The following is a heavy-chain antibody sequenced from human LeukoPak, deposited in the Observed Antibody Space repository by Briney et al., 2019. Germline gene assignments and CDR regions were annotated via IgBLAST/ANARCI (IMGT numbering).Heavy chain of an antibody. V-gene: IGHV3-23*01. CDR2: IEASGGAT. CDR1: GFTFSGYA. Sequence: PGESLRLSCAASGFTFSGYAMYWDRQAPGKGLEWVSSIEASGGATYYADSVKGRFTISRDNSKNTFYLQMNSLRAEDTALYYCAKVSGSGWYGWFAPWGQGTLVTVSS. CDR3: AKVSGSGWYGWFAP. D-gene: IGHD6-19*01. J-gene: IGHJ5*02.